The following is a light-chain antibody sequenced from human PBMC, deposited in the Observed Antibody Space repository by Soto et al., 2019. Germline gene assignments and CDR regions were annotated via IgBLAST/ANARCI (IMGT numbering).Light chain of an antibody. CDR1: QSVSSSY. CDR2: GAS. CDR3: QQYGSPPIT. J-gene: IGKJ5*01. Sequence: EMVLTQAPGTLSLSPGERATLSCRASQSVSSSYLAWYQQKPGQAPRLLIYGASSRATGIPDRFSGSGSGTDFTLTISRLEPEDFAVYYCQQYGSPPITFGQGTRLEIK. V-gene: IGKV3-20*01.